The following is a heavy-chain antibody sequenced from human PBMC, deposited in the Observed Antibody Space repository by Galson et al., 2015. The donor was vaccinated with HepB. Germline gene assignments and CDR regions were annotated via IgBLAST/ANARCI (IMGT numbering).Heavy chain of an antibody. V-gene: IGHV1-18*01. CDR3: ARVGKRGIGKVGTTGMLFDP. D-gene: IGHD1-26*01. CDR2: ISAYNGNT. CDR1: GYTFTSYA. J-gene: IGHJ5*02. Sequence: SVKVSCKASGYTFTSYAISWVRQAPGQGLEWLGWISAYNGNTDYAQKFQGRVTMTTDTSTSTAYMEVRSLRSDDTAVYYFARVGKRGIGKVGTTGMLFDPWGQGTLVTVSS.